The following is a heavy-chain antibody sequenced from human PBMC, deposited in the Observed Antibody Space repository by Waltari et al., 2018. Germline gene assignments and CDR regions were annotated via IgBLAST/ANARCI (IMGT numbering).Heavy chain of an antibody. CDR1: GGSISSGSYY. D-gene: IGHD1-26*01. J-gene: IGHJ6*02. Sequence: QVQLQESGPGLVKPSQTLSLTCTVSGGSISSGSYYWSWIRQPAGKGLEWIGRIYTSGSTNYNPSLKSRVTISVDTSKNQFSLKLSSVTAADTAVYYCARDRSGSYRGGMDVWGQGTTVTVSS. CDR2: IYTSGST. CDR3: ARDRSGSYRGGMDV. V-gene: IGHV4-61*02.